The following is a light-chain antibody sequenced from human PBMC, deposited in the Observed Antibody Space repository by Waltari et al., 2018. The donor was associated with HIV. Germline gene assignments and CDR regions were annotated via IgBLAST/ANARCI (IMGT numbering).Light chain of an antibody. CDR2: EVS. CDR3: SSYGDSLKIL. V-gene: IGLV2-8*01. CDR1: SSDIGAYDF. Sequence: QSALTQSPSASGSLGQSVTISCTGSSSDIGAYDFVSWFQQHPHSAPKLLLYEVSRRPSTVSDRFSGSRSGNTAFLTVAGLQPDDEATYFCSSYGDSLKILFGGGTNVTIL. J-gene: IGLJ3*02.